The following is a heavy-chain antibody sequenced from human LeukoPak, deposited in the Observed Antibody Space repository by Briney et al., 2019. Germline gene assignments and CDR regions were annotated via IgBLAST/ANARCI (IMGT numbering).Heavy chain of an antibody. D-gene: IGHD1-26*01. J-gene: IGHJ4*02. CDR2: ISGSGGST. Sequence: GGSLRLSCAASGFTFSSYAMSWVRQAPGKGLEWVSAISGSGGSTYYADSVKGRFTISRDNSKNTLYLQMNSLRAEDTAVYYCAKDSWWELRETSGFDYWGQGTLVTVSS. CDR1: GFTFSSYA. CDR3: AKDSWWELRETSGFDY. V-gene: IGHV3-23*01.